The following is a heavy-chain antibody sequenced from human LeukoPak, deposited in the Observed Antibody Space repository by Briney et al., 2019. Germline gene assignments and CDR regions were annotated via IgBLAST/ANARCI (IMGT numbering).Heavy chain of an antibody. CDR2: ISGSGRSS. CDR1: GFTFSSYA. D-gene: IGHD3-10*01. CDR3: AKCLKWFGERNYYYYYMDV. J-gene: IGHJ6*03. Sequence: GGSLRLSCAASGFTFSSYAMSWVRQAPGKGLEWVSGISGSGRSSYYADSVKGRFTLSRDNSKNTLYLQMNSLTAEDTAVYYCAKCLKWFGERNYYYYYMDVWGKGTTVTISS. V-gene: IGHV3-23*01.